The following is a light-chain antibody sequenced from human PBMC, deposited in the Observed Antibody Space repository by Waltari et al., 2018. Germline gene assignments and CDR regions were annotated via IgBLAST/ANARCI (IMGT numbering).Light chain of an antibody. Sequence: DIQMTQSPSSLSASVGARVTITCRARQSISGHLNWYQQKPGKAPKLLIYDVHTLQSGVPSRFSGDASGTDFTLTISSLQPEDFATYYCQQGHSVPITFGGGTRVEMK. CDR3: QQGHSVPIT. J-gene: IGKJ4*01. CDR1: QSISGH. CDR2: DVH. V-gene: IGKV1-39*01.